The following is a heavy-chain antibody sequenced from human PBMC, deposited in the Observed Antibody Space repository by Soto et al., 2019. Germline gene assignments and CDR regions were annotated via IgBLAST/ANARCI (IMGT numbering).Heavy chain of an antibody. J-gene: IGHJ4*02. CDR2: INPNSGGT. V-gene: IGHV1-2*02. CDR3: ARGRGEGYNWKSVSGHVDY. CDR1: GYTFTGYY. Sequence: ASVKVSCKASGYTFTGYYMHWVRQAPGQGLEWMGWINPNSGGTNYAQKFQGRVTMTRDTSISTAYMELSRLRSDDTAVYYCARGRGEGYNWKSVSGHVDYWGQGTLVTVSS. D-gene: IGHD1-20*01.